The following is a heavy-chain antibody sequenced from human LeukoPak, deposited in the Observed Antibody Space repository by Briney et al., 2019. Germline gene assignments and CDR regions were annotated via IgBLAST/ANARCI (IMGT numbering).Heavy chain of an antibody. D-gene: IGHD3-22*01. V-gene: IGHV1-69*05. CDR2: IIPIFGTA. Sequence: ASVKASCKASGGTFSSYAISWVRQAPGQGLEWMGGIIPIFGTANYAQKFQGRVTITTDESTSTAYMELSSLRSEDTAVHYCARARALENYYDSSGYYFDYWGQGTLVTVSS. CDR3: ARARALENYYDSSGYYFDY. J-gene: IGHJ4*02. CDR1: GGTFSSYA.